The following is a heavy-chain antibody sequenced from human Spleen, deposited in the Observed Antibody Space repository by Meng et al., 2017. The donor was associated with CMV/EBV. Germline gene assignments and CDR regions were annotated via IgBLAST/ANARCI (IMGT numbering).Heavy chain of an antibody. J-gene: IGHJ4*02. CDR2: IKQDGSEK. D-gene: IGHD6-6*01. CDR1: GFTFGRFW. V-gene: IGHV3-7*01. Sequence: GESLKISCRGSGFTFGRFWMSWVRQAPGKGLERVANIKQDGSEKHYLDSVKGRFTISRDNGKNSLYLQMNSLRVEDAAVYYCARDYSGGEYSSSSLGYWGQGTLVTVSS. CDR3: ARDYSGGEYSSSSLGY.